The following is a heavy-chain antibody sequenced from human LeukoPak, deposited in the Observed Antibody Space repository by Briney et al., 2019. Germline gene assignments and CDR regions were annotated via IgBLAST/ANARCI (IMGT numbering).Heavy chain of an antibody. D-gene: IGHD5-24*01. CDR1: GFTFSNYA. J-gene: IGHJ4*02. CDR3: AREMTIITYSFDS. Sequence: GGSLRLSCAPSGFTFSNYAMSWVRQAPGKGLEWVSAISETGGTIHYADSVRGRFSISRDNSKNTLYLQMNSLRAEDTAVYYCAREMTIITYSFDSWGQGTLVTVSS. CDR2: ISETGGTI. V-gene: IGHV3-23*01.